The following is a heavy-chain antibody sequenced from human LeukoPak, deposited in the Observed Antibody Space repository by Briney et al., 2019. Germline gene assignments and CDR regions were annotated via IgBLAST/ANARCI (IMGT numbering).Heavy chain of an antibody. CDR1: GGSFSGYY. Sequence: PSETLSLTCAVYGGSFSGYYWSWIRQPPGKGLEWIGEINHSGSTNYNPSLKSRVTISVDTSKNRFSLKLSSVTAADTAVYYCARGPGKYCSGGSCYSAVKVRYYFDYWGQGTLVTVSS. D-gene: IGHD2-15*01. J-gene: IGHJ4*02. CDR3: ARGPGKYCSGGSCYSAVKVRYYFDY. V-gene: IGHV4-34*01. CDR2: INHSGST.